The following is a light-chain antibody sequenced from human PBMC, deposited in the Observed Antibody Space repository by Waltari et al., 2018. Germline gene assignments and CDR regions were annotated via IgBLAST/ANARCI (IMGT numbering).Light chain of an antibody. J-gene: IGLJ3*02. CDR2: EVS. Sequence: SALTQPASVSGSPGQSITISCTGTSSDVGGYNYVSWYQQHPGKAPKLMFYEVSNRPSGVSNRFSGSKSGNTASLTISGLQAEDEADYYCSSYTSSSTLGGVFGGGTKLTVL. CDR1: SSDVGGYNY. CDR3: SSYTSSSTLGGV. V-gene: IGLV2-14*01.